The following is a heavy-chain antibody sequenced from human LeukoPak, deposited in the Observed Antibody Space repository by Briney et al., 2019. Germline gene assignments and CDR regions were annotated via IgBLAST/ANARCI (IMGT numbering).Heavy chain of an antibody. CDR3: ATLRGDFWSGYYTGNWFDP. D-gene: IGHD3-3*01. Sequence: ASVKVSCKVSGYTLTELSMHWVRQAPGKGLGWMGGFDLEDGETIYAQKFQGRVTMTEDTSTDTAYMELSSLRSEDTAVYYCATLRGDFWSGYYTGNWFDPWGQGTLVTVSS. CDR1: GYTLTELS. CDR2: FDLEDGET. V-gene: IGHV1-24*01. J-gene: IGHJ5*02.